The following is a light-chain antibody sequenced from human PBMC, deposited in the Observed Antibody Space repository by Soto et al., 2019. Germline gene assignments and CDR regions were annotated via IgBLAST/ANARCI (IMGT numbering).Light chain of an antibody. Sequence: DIQMTQSPSTLSASVGDRVTITCRASQSISSWLAWYQQKPGKAPKLLIYKASSLESGVPSRFSGSGSGTEFTLTISSLQPDDVANYYGQQYSNLWTFGQGTKVDIK. V-gene: IGKV1-5*03. CDR2: KAS. CDR1: QSISSW. J-gene: IGKJ1*01. CDR3: QQYSNLWT.